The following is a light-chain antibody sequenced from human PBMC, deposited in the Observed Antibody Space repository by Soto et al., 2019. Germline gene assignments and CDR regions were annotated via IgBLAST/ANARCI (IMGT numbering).Light chain of an antibody. Sequence: EIVLTQSPGTLSLSPGERATLSCRASQSVSNNYLAWYQQKPGQAPRLLIYGASNRATGIPDRFSGSGSGTDFTLTIRRLEPEDFAVYYCQKYGSSGTFGQGTKVDIK. V-gene: IGKV3-20*01. CDR2: GAS. J-gene: IGKJ1*01. CDR1: QSVSNNY. CDR3: QKYGSSGT.